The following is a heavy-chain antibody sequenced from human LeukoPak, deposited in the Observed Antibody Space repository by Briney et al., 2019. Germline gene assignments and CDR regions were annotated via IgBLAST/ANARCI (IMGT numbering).Heavy chain of an antibody. CDR3: ATDPEGVLPLDY. CDR1: GFTFSSYA. D-gene: IGHD3-10*01. V-gene: IGHV3-30-3*01. Sequence: GGSLRLSCAASGFTFSSYAMHWVRQAPGKGLEWVTAISYDGSNKYYADSMKGRFTISRDNSKNTLFLQMSSLRPEDTAVYYCATDPEGVLPLDYWGQGTLVTVSS. J-gene: IGHJ4*02. CDR2: ISYDGSNK.